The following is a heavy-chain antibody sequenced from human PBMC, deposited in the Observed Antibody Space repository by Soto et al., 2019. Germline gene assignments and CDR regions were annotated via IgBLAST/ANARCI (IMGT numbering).Heavy chain of an antibody. D-gene: IGHD3-10*02. CDR2: ISGSGGST. J-gene: IGHJ6*02. V-gene: IGHV3-23*01. CDR1: GFTFSSYA. CDR3: AKPTIFGGYSGGMDV. Sequence: GGSLRLSCAASGFTFSSYAMSWVRQAPGKGLEWVSAISGSGGSTYYADSVKGRFTISRDNSKNTLYLQMNSLRAEDTAVYYCAKPTIFGGYSGGMDVWGQGTTVTVSS.